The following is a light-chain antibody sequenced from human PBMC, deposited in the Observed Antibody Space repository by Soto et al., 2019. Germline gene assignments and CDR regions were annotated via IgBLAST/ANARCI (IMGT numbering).Light chain of an antibody. V-gene: IGKV3-15*01. CDR2: SAS. Sequence: EIVMTQSPSTLSVSPGERATLSCRASQSVSSNVAWYQQKPGQAPRLLIHSASTRATGIPARFSGSGSGTEFTLTISSLQSEDFAVYYCQQYNNWPPITFGQGTRLEIK. CDR3: QQYNNWPPIT. J-gene: IGKJ5*01. CDR1: QSVSSN.